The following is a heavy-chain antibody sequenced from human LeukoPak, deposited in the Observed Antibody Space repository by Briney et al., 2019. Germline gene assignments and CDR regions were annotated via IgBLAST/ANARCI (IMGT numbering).Heavy chain of an antibody. CDR2: ISYDGSNK. Sequence: PGGSLRLSCAASGFTFSSYAMHWVRQAPGKGLGWVAVISYDGSNKYYADPVKGRFTISRDNSKNTLYLQMNSLRAEDTAVYYCARDRGGPRVAVAGTLDYWGQGTLVTVSS. CDR1: GFTFSSYA. CDR3: ARDRGGPRVAVAGTLDY. J-gene: IGHJ4*02. D-gene: IGHD6-19*01. V-gene: IGHV3-30-3*01.